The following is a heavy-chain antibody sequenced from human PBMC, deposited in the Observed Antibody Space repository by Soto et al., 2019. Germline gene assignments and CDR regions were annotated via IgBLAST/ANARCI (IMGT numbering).Heavy chain of an antibody. CDR2: IYYSGST. J-gene: IGHJ6*02. Sequence: SETLSLTCTVSGGSISSYYWSWIRQPPGKGLEWIGYIYYSGSTNYDPSLKSRVTISVDTSKNQFSLKLSSVTAADTAVYYCARGYYGSGSYYNFPLYYYYGMDVWGQGTTVTVSS. V-gene: IGHV4-59*01. CDR1: GGSISSYY. CDR3: ARGYYGSGSYYNFPLYYYYGMDV. D-gene: IGHD3-10*01.